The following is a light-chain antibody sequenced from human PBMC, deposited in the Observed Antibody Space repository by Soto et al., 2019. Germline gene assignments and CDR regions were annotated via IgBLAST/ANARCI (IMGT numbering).Light chain of an antibody. J-gene: IGLJ2*01. CDR1: SSDVGGYNY. Sequence: QSALTQPASVSGSPGQSITISCTGTSSDVGGYNYVSWYQQHPGKAPKLMIYNVSNRPSGVSNRFSGSKSGNTASLTISGLQSEDEGHYCCSSFTSNNTVLLGGGTKLTVL. CDR3: SSFTSNNTVL. V-gene: IGLV2-14*01. CDR2: NVS.